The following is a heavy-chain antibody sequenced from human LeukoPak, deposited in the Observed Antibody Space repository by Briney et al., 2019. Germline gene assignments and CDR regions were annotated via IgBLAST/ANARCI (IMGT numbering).Heavy chain of an antibody. Sequence: GGSLRLSCAASGFTFDDYAMHWVRHAPGKGLEWVSGISWNSGSIGYADSVKGRFTISRDNAKNSLYLQMNSLRAEDTALYYCAKMIGSYGPFDYWGQGTLVTVSS. CDR3: AKMIGSYGPFDY. CDR2: ISWNSGSI. J-gene: IGHJ4*02. V-gene: IGHV3-9*01. CDR1: GFTFDDYA. D-gene: IGHD5-18*01.